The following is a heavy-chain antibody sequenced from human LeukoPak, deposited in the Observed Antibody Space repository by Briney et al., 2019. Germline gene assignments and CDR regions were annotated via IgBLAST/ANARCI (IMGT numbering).Heavy chain of an antibody. J-gene: IGHJ3*02. CDR1: GFTFSSYS. V-gene: IGHV3-48*04. CDR3: ASPSLVEMATANAFDI. D-gene: IGHD5-18*01. CDR2: ISSSGSTI. Sequence: GGSLRLSCAASGFTFSSYSMNWVRQAPGKGLEWVSYISSSGSTIYYADSVKGRFTISRDNAKNSLYLQMNSLRAEDTAVYYCASPSLVEMATANAFDIWGQGTMVTVSS.